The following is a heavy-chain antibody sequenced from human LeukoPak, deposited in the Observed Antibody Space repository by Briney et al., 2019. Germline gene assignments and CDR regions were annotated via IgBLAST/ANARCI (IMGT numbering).Heavy chain of an antibody. V-gene: IGHV3-21*01. Sequence: GGSLRLSCAASGFTFSTYSMNWVRQAPGKGLEWVSSISSTSSYIYYADSVKGRFTISRDNAKNSLYLQMNSLRAEDTAVYYCVRAVPAAILGAFDIWGQGTMVTVSS. CDR2: ISSTSSYI. CDR1: GFTFSTYS. CDR3: VRAVPAAILGAFDI. J-gene: IGHJ3*02. D-gene: IGHD2-2*02.